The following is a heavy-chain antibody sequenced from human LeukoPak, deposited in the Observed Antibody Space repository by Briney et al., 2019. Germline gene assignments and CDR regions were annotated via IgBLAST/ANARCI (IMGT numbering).Heavy chain of an antibody. D-gene: IGHD6-19*01. Sequence: GGSLRLSCAASGFTFSSYEMNWVRQAPGKGLEWVSYISSSGSTIYYADSVKGRFTISRDNAKNSLYLQMNSLRAEDTAVYYCARESGSGWYTVDYWGQGTLVTVSS. J-gene: IGHJ4*02. CDR2: ISSSGSTI. CDR1: GFTFSSYE. V-gene: IGHV3-48*03. CDR3: ARESGSGWYTVDY.